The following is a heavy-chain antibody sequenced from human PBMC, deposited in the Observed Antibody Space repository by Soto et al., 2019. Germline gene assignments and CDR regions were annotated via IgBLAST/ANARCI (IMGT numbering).Heavy chain of an antibody. D-gene: IGHD6-19*01. Sequence: LRLPCAASGFTFSSYGMHWVRQAPGKGLERVAVISYEGSNKYYADSVNGRFTISRDNSKNTLYLQMSCLRAEYTAVYYWAKDLESIAVSSNSDYWGQGTLVTVSS. CDR1: GFTFSSYG. V-gene: IGHV3-30*18. J-gene: IGHJ4*02. CDR2: ISYEGSNK. CDR3: AKDLESIAVSSNSDY.